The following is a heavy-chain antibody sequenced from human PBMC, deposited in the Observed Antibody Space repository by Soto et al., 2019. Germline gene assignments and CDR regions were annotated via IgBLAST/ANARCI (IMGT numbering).Heavy chain of an antibody. V-gene: IGHV4-59*01. Sequence: SETLSLTCTVSGGSISSYYWSWIRQPPGKGLEWIGYIYYSGSTNYNPSLKSRVTISVDTSKNQFSLKLSSVTAADTAVYYCARDRRKSSSWYGYYFDYWGQGTLVTVSS. D-gene: IGHD6-13*01. CDR2: IYYSGST. CDR1: GGSISSYY. J-gene: IGHJ4*02. CDR3: ARDRRKSSSWYGYYFDY.